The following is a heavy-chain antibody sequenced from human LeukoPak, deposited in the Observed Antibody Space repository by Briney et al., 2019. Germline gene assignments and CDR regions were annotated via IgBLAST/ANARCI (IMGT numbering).Heavy chain of an antibody. D-gene: IGHD6-13*01. V-gene: IGHV3-11*01. CDR3: ARVHGSSWYGVVGGYFDY. J-gene: IGHJ4*02. CDR1: GFTFSDYY. CDR2: ISSSGSTI. Sequence: SGGSLRLSCAASGFTFSDYYMSWIRQAPGKGLEWVSYISSSGSTIYYADSVKGRFTISRDNAKNSLYLQMNSLRAEDTAVYYCARVHGSSWYGVVGGYFDYWGQGTLVTVSS.